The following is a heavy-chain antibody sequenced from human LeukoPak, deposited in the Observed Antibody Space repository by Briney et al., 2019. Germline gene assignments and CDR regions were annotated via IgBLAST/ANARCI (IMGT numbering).Heavy chain of an antibody. J-gene: IGHJ5*02. D-gene: IGHD2-15*01. CDR3: AGGCVGGSCWSKNWFDH. Sequence: PGGALRPSCAASGFTFSSYTMNWVRQAPGKGLEWVSYISTTGTTTYYRDSVKGRFTISRDNARDSLYLHMNSLRDDDTAAYYCAGGCVGGSCWSKNWFDHWGQGTLVIVSS. CDR1: GFTFSSYT. V-gene: IGHV3-48*02. CDR2: ISTTGTTT.